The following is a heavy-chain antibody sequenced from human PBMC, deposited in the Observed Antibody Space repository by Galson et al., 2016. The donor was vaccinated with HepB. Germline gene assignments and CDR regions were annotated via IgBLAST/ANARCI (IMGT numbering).Heavy chain of an antibody. CDR3: ANDRYYYGSGTSYPYYYYSMGV. CDR2: ISDSGDKT. J-gene: IGHJ6*02. D-gene: IGHD3-10*01. CDR1: GFTFSSYA. Sequence: SLRLSCAASGFTFSSYAMTWVRQAPGKGLEWVSGISDSGDKTFYADSVKGRFTISRDNSKNTLYLQMNSLRAEDTAVYYCANDRYYYGSGTSYPYYYYSMGVWGQGTTVTVSS. V-gene: IGHV3-23*01.